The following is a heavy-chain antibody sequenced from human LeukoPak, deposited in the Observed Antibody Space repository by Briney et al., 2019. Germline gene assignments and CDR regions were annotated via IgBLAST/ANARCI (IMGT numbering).Heavy chain of an antibody. J-gene: IGHJ4*02. V-gene: IGHV4-30-2*01. CDR2: IYHSGST. D-gene: IGHD3-10*01. Sequence: KTSETLSLTCAVSGGSISSGGYSWSWIRQPPGKGLEWIGYIYHSGSTYYNPSLKSRVTISVDRSKNQFSLKLSSVTAADTAVYYCARGGFGDLLDYWGQGTLVAVSS. CDR3: ARGGFGDLLDY. CDR1: GGSISSGGYS.